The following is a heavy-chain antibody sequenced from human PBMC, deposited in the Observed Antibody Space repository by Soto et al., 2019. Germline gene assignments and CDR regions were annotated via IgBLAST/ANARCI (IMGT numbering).Heavy chain of an antibody. CDR1: GYTFTSYG. CDR3: ARDLTMVRGALGEHYYYGMDV. J-gene: IGHJ6*02. V-gene: IGHV1-2*04. D-gene: IGHD3-10*01. Sequence: GASVKVSCKASGYTFTSYGISWVRQAPGQGLEWMGWINPNSGGTNYAQKFQGWVTMTRDTSISTAYMELSRLRSDDTAVYYCARDLTMVRGALGEHYYYGMDVWGQGTTVTVSS. CDR2: INPNSGGT.